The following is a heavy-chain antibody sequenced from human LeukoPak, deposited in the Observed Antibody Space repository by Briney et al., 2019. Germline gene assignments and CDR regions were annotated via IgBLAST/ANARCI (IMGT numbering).Heavy chain of an antibody. CDR3: QYYDFWSGYYD. J-gene: IGHJ4*02. Sequence: GGSLRLSCAASGFTFSSFSISWVRQPPGKGLEWVSSIIGIGASTYYADFVKGRFTISRDNSKNTLYLQMNSPRAEDTAVYYCQYYDFWSGYYDWGQGTLVTVSS. D-gene: IGHD3-3*01. CDR2: IIGIGAST. V-gene: IGHV3-23*01. CDR1: GFTFSSFS.